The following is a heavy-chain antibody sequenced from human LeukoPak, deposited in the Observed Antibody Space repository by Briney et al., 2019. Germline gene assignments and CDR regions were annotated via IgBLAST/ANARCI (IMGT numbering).Heavy chain of an antibody. D-gene: IGHD5-24*01. CDR1: GGSFSDSF. Sequence: SETLSLTCGVLGGSFSDSFSDSDWSWIRQPPGKGLEWIGEINHSVTTDYTPSLNSQATISLDTSPNQFSLRVTSVTAADTAIYCCARWDVDMATIRDYWGQGALVTVSS. CDR2: INHSVTT. V-gene: IGHV4-34*01. J-gene: IGHJ4*02. CDR3: ARWDVDMATIRDY.